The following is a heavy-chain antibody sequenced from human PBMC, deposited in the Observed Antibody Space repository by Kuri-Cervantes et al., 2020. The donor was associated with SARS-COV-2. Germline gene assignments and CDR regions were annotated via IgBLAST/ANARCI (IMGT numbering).Heavy chain of an antibody. V-gene: IGHV3-23*01. CDR1: GFTFSSYA. CDR2: ISGSGGST. D-gene: IGHD3-22*01. J-gene: IGHJ4*02. Sequence: GESLKISCAASGFTFSSYAMSWVRQAPGKGLEWVSTISGSGGSTYYADSVKGRFTISRDNSKNTLYLQMNSLRADDTAVYYCAKGTRSSGYYFGLDFWGQGTLVTVSS. CDR3: AKGTRSSGYYFGLDF.